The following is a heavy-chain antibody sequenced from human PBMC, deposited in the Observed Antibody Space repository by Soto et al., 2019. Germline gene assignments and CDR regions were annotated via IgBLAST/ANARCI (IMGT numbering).Heavy chain of an antibody. J-gene: IGHJ6*02. CDR3: ARDPDPRYGMDV. CDR2: ISYDGSNK. CDR1: GFTFSSYA. Sequence: GGSLRLSCAASGFTFSSYAMHWVRQAPGKGLEWVAVISYDGSNKYYADSVKGRFTISRDNSKNTLYLQMNSLRAEDTAVYYCARDPDPRYGMDVWGQGTTVTVSS. V-gene: IGHV3-30-3*01.